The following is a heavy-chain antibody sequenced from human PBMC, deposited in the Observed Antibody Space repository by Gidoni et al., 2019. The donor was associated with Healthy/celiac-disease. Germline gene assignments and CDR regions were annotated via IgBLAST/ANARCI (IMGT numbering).Heavy chain of an antibody. D-gene: IGHD2-15*01. CDR2: ISSSSSYI. CDR1: GFTFSSYS. V-gene: IGHV3-21*01. Sequence: EVQLVESGGGLVKPGGSLRLACAASGFTFSSYSMNWVRQAPGKGLEWVSSISSSSSYIYYADSVKGRFTISRDNAKNSLYLQMNSLRAEDTAVYYCARDRGYCSGGSCYSRRNAFDIWGQGTMVTVSS. CDR3: ARDRGYCSGGSCYSRRNAFDI. J-gene: IGHJ3*02.